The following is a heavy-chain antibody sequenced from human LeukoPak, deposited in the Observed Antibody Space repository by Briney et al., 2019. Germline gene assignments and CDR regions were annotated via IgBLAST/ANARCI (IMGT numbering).Heavy chain of an antibody. Sequence: PGGSLRLSCTASGFNFRTSWMSWVRQSPAKGLEFLANIKYDGTVKNYADSVKGRFTISRDNPRNSLYLQMDSLRAEDTAVYYCARDPDSGSFDYWGQGALVTVSS. CDR3: ARDPDSGSFDY. CDR1: GFNFRTSW. J-gene: IGHJ4*02. CDR2: IKYDGTVK. V-gene: IGHV3-7*01. D-gene: IGHD2-15*01.